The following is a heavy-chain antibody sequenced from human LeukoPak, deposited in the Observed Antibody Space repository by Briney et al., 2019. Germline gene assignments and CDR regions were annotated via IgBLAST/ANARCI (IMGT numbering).Heavy chain of an antibody. D-gene: IGHD3-9*01. V-gene: IGHV3-7*03. CDR3: ARLPHKLRYFDWNFDY. CDR1: GFTFSSYW. J-gene: IGHJ4*02. Sequence: GGSLRLSCAASGFTFSSYWMSWVRQAPGKGLEWVANIKQDGSEKYYVDSVKGRFTISRDNAKNSLYLQMNSLRAEDTAVYYCARLPHKLRYFDWNFDYWGQGTLVTVSS. CDR2: IKQDGSEK.